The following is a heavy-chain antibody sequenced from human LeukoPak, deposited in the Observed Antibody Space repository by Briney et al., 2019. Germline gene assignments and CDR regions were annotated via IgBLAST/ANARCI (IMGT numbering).Heavy chain of an antibody. J-gene: IGHJ4*02. CDR3: ARDRYSSSPENDY. V-gene: IGHV3-7*01. D-gene: IGHD6-6*01. CDR2: IKQDGSEK. CDR1: GFTFSSYW. Sequence: GGSLRLSCAASGFTFSSYWMSWVRQAPGKGLEWVANIKQDGSEKYYVDSVKGRFTISRDNAKNSLYLQMNSLRAEDTAVYYCARDRYSSSPENDYWGQGTLVTVSS.